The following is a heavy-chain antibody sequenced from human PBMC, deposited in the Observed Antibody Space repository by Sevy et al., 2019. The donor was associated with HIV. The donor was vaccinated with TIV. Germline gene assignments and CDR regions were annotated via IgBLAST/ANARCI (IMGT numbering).Heavy chain of an antibody. CDR1: GGSITSLY. V-gene: IGHV4-59*08. CDR3: AGENAWGRGYS. Sequence: SETLSLTCTVSGGSITSLYWNWNRQPPGKGLEWIANIYYNGHINYNPALKSRVTLSLDTSKNQFSLRPSSVTAADTAMYYCAGENAWGRGYSWGQGTLVTVSS. D-gene: IGHD1-26*01. CDR2: IYYNGHI. J-gene: IGHJ4*02.